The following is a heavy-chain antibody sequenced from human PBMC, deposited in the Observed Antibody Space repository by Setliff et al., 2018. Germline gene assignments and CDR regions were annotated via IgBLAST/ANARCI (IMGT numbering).Heavy chain of an antibody. Sequence: SETLSLTCRVSGGSISSGNYYWGLIRQPPGKGLEWVATICYSGSTYSNPSLKSRLIISVDAPDNQFSVKLSSVTAADTAVYYCARHKSNGSGSYPSLYMDVWGKGIMVTVSS. D-gene: IGHD3-10*01. J-gene: IGHJ6*03. CDR3: ARHKSNGSGSYPSLYMDV. V-gene: IGHV4-39*01. CDR2: ICYSGST. CDR1: GGSISSGNYY.